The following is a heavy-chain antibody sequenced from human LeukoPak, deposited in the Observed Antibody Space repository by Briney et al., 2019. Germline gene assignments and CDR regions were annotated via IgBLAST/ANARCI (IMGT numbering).Heavy chain of an antibody. CDR3: ARHGDSSGYSELNWFDP. J-gene: IGHJ5*02. V-gene: IGHV5-51*01. CDR2: IYPGDSDT. D-gene: IGHD3-22*01. CDR1: GYSFTSYW. Sequence: GESLKISCKGSGYSFTSYWIGWVRQMPGKGLELMGIIYPGDSDTRYSPSFQGQVTISADTSISTAYLQWSSLKASDTAMYYCARHGDSSGYSELNWFDPWGQGTLVTVSS.